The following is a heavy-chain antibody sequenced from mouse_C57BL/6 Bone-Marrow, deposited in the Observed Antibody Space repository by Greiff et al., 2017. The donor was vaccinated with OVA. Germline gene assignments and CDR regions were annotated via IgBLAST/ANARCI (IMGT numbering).Heavy chain of an antibody. CDR1: GYTFTSYW. CDR3: ARLWSYYFDY. CDR2: IDPSDSYT. D-gene: IGHD1-1*02. V-gene: IGHV1-59*01. J-gene: IGHJ2*01. Sequence: QVHVKQPGAELVRPGTSVKLSCKASGYTFTSYWMHWVKQRPGQGLEWIGVIDPSDSYTNYNQKFKGKATLTVDTSSSTAYMQLSSLTSEDSAVYYCARLWSYYFDYWGQGTTLTVSS.